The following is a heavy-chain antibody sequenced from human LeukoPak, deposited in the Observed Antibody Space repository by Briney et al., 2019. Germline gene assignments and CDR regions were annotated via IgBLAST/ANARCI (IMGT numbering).Heavy chain of an antibody. CDR1: GFTFTNYA. D-gene: IGHD3-3*01. J-gene: IGHJ4*02. Sequence: GESLRLSCAASGFTFTNYAMSWVRQAPGKGLEWVSNISGRGTSINYADSVKGRFSISRDNSKHTMYLQMNSLRAEDTAVYYCVRNDTSGVGLDYWGQGTLVTVSS. V-gene: IGHV3-23*01. CDR2: ISGRGTSI. CDR3: VRNDTSGVGLDY.